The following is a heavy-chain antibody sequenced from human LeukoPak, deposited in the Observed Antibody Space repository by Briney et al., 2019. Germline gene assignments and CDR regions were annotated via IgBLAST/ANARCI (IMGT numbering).Heavy chain of an antibody. Sequence: PSETLSLTCTVSGGSISSGDYYWSWIRQPPGKGLEWIGYIYYSGSTYYNPSLKSRVTISVDTSKNQFSLKLSSVTAADTAVYYCARSIPAASWGAFDIWGQGTMVTVSS. CDR2: IYYSGST. D-gene: IGHD2-2*01. CDR3: ARSIPAASWGAFDI. V-gene: IGHV4-30-4*01. CDR1: GGSISSGDYY. J-gene: IGHJ3*02.